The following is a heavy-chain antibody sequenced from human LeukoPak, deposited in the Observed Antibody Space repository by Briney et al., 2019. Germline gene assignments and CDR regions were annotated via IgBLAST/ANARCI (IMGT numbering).Heavy chain of an antibody. D-gene: IGHD3-10*01. CDR2: INPNSDGI. CDR1: GYTFSDHY. Sequence: RRASVKVSCKASGYTFSDHYMHWVRQAPGQGLEWMGWINPNSDGINNYAHKFQGRVTMTRNTSISTAYMELSSLRSEDTAVYYCARGPTMVRGVLTYYYYYYYMDVWGKGTTVTISS. J-gene: IGHJ6*03. V-gene: IGHV1-2*07. CDR3: ARGPTMVRGVLTYYYYYYYMDV.